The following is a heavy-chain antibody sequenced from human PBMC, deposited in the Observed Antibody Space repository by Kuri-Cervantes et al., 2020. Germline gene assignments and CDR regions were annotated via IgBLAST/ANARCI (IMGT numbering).Heavy chain of an antibody. Sequence: SETLSLTCTVSGGSVTSSDYYWGWIRQPPGKGLEWIGSMYYSGNTYYNPSLKSRVTISVDTSKDQFSLKLSSVTAADTAVYYCAREGVYYHSSTSRYSYYGMDVWGQGTTVTVSS. CDR2: MYYSGNT. D-gene: IGHD3-22*01. CDR3: AREGVYYHSSTSRYSYYGMDV. CDR1: GGSVTSSDYY. V-gene: IGHV4-39*02. J-gene: IGHJ6*02.